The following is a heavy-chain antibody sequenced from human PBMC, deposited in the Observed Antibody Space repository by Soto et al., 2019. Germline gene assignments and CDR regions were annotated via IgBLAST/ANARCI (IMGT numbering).Heavy chain of an antibody. CDR2: IIPIFGTA. V-gene: IGHV1-69*12. Sequence: QVQLVQSGAEVKKPGSSVKVSCKAAGGTFSSYAISWVRQAPGQGLEWMGGIIPIFGTANYAQKFQGRVTITADASTSTAYMELSSLRSEDTAVYYCAREGGYSGCDRRQYYFDYWGQGTLVTVSS. CDR1: GGTFSSYA. D-gene: IGHD5-12*01. J-gene: IGHJ4*02. CDR3: AREGGYSGCDRRQYYFDY.